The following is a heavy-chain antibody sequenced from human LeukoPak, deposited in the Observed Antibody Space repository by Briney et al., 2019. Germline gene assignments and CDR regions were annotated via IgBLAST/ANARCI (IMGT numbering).Heavy chain of an antibody. CDR3: ASVSGSYGRRGKYYFDY. D-gene: IGHD1-26*01. J-gene: IGHJ4*02. CDR1: GGSISSSSYY. Sequence: SETLSLTCTVSGGSISSSSYYWGWIRQPPGKGLEWIGEIYHSGSTNYNPSLKSRVTISVDKSKNQFSLKLSSVTAADTAVYYCASVSGSYGRRGKYYFDYWGQGTLVTVSS. CDR2: IYHSGST. V-gene: IGHV4-39*07.